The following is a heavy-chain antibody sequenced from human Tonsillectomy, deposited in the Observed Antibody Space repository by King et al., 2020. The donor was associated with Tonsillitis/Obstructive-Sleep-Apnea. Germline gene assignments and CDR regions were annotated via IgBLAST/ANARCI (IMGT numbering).Heavy chain of an antibody. CDR2: IKEDGREK. CDR3: ARVGDNSDRSGWYSRRVSYYYGMDV. J-gene: IGHJ6*02. Sequence: VQLVESGGGLVQPGGSLRLSCAASGFTFSSYWMNWVRQAPGKGLEWVANIKEDGREKYYVDSVKGRFTISRDNAKNSLYLQMNSLSAEDTAVYYCARVGDNSDRSGWYSRRVSYYYGMDVWGQGTTVTVSS. D-gene: IGHD6-19*01. CDR1: GFTFSSYW. V-gene: IGHV3-7*03.